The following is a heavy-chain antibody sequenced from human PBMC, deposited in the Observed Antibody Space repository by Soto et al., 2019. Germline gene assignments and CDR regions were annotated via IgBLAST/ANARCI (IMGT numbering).Heavy chain of an antibody. D-gene: IGHD1-7*01. CDR2: INPNSGGT. CDR3: ARVSTGTTHYRWFDP. J-gene: IGHJ5*02. CDR1: GYTFTGYY. V-gene: IGHV1-2*02. Sequence: ASVKVSCKASGYTFTGYYMHWVRQAPAQGLEWLGWINPNSGGTNYAQKFQGRVTMTRDTSISTAYMELSRLRSDDTAVYYCARVSTGTTHYRWFDPWGQGTLVTVSS.